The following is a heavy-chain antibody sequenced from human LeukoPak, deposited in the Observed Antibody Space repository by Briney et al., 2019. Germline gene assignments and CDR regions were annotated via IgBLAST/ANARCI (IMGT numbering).Heavy chain of an antibody. CDR3: AREGSAARSPYFDY. CDR2: IYYSGST. Sequence: PSETLSLTCTVSGGSISYYYWSWIRQPPGEGLEWIGYIYYSGSTNYSPSLRSRVTISVDTSKNQFSLKLNSVTAADTAVYYCAREGSAARSPYFDYWGQGTLVTVSS. V-gene: IGHV4-59*01. D-gene: IGHD6-13*01. CDR1: GGSISYYY. J-gene: IGHJ4*02.